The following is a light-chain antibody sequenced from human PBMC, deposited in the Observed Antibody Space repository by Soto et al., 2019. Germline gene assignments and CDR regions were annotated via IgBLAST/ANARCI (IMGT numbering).Light chain of an antibody. CDR3: QQYGSSTLYT. V-gene: IGKV3-20*01. CDR1: QSVSSSY. CDR2: GAS. Sequence: EMVLTQSPGTLSLSPGERATLSCRASQSVSSSYLAWYQQKPGQAPRLLIYGASSRATGIPDRFSGSGSGTEFTLTISRLEREDFAVYYCQQYGSSTLYTFGQGTKLELK. J-gene: IGKJ2*01.